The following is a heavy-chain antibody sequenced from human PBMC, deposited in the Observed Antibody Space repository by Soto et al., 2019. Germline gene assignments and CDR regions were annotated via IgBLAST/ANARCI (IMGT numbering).Heavy chain of an antibody. D-gene: IGHD3-9*01. V-gene: IGHV3-48*02. CDR1: GFTFSSYS. CDR3: ASGLAALIGFDP. Sequence: EVQLVESGGGLVQPGGSLRLSCAASGFTFSSYSMNWVRQAPGKGLEWVSYISSSSSTIYYADSVKGRFTISRDNAKNTRYLKMNILSDEATAVYYCASGLAALIGFDPWGQVTLVAVSS. J-gene: IGHJ5*02. CDR2: ISSSSSTI.